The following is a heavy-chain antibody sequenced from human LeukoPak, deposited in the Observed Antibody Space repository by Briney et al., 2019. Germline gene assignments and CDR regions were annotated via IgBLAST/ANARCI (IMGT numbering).Heavy chain of an antibody. CDR3: ARDIVGATPYYFDY. Sequence: ASVKVSCKASGYTFTGYYIHWVRQAPGQGLEWMGRINPNNGGTNYAQKFQGRVTMTRDTSTSTVYMELSSLRSEDTAVYYCARDIVGATPYYFDYWGQGTLVTVSS. J-gene: IGHJ4*02. CDR1: GYTFTGYY. V-gene: IGHV1-2*06. D-gene: IGHD1-26*01. CDR2: INPNNGGT.